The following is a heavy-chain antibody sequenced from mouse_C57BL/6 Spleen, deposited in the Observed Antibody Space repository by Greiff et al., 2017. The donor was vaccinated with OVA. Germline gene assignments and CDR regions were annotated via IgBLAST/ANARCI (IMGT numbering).Heavy chain of an antibody. CDR3: ARASTMITTVYYDAMDY. CDR1: GYSITSGYY. J-gene: IGHJ4*01. CDR2: ISYDGSN. Sequence: EVQLQESGPGLVKPSQSLSLTCSVTGYSITSGYYWNWIRQFPGNKLEWMGYISYDGSNNYNPSLKNRISITRDTSKNQFFLKLNSVTTEDTATYYCARASTMITTVYYDAMDYWGQGTSVTVSS. V-gene: IGHV3-6*01. D-gene: IGHD2-4*01.